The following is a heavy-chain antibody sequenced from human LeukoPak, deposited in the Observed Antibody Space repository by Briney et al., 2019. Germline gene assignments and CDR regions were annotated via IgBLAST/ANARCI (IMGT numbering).Heavy chain of an antibody. V-gene: IGHV1-69*05. J-gene: IGHJ3*02. CDR2: IIPIFGTA. D-gene: IGHD2-2*01. CDR1: GGTFSSYA. Sequence: GSSVKVSCKVSGGTFSSYAISWVRQAPGQGLEWMGGIIPIFGTANYAQKFQGRVTITTDESTSTAYMELSSLRSEDTAVYYCARYGYCSSTSCSDAFDIWGQGTMVTVSS. CDR3: ARYGYCSSTSCSDAFDI.